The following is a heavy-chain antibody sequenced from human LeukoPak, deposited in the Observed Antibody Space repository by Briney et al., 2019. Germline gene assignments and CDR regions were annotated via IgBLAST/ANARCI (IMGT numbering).Heavy chain of an antibody. CDR1: GFTFSSYS. V-gene: IGHV3-21*01. D-gene: IGHD4-17*01. J-gene: IGHJ4*02. CDR3: AREPTTVTTAFDY. CDR2: ISSSSSYI. Sequence: SGGSLRLSCAASGFTFSSYSMNWVRQAPGKGLKWVSSISSSSSYIYYADSVKGRFTISRDNAKNSLYLQMNSLRAEDTAVYYCAREPTTVTTAFDYWGQGTLVTVSS.